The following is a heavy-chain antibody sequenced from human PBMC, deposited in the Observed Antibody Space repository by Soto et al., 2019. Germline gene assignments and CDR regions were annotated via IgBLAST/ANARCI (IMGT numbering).Heavy chain of an antibody. CDR2: INHSGST. V-gene: IGHV4-34*01. D-gene: IGHD4-17*01. CDR3: ARGLFTTVTHYYFYY. Sequence: PSETLSLTCAVYGGSFGGYYWSWIRQPPGKGLEWIGEINHSGSTNHNPSLKSRVTISVDTSKNQFSLKLSSVTAADTAVYYCARGLFTTVTHYYFYYWGQGTPVTVSS. CDR1: GGSFGGYY. J-gene: IGHJ4*02.